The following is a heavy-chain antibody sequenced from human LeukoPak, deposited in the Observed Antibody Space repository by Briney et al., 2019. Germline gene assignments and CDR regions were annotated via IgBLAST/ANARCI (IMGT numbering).Heavy chain of an antibody. CDR1: GGSISSYY. D-gene: IGHD6-13*01. Sequence: SETLSLTCTVSGGSISSYYWSWIRQPAGKGLEWIGRIYSTGSTNYNPSLKSRVTMSVDTSKNQFSPRLRSVTAADTAVYYCARQRASAGTAGFDFWGQGALVTVSS. CDR3: ARQRASAGTAGFDF. J-gene: IGHJ4*02. CDR2: IYSTGST. V-gene: IGHV4-4*07.